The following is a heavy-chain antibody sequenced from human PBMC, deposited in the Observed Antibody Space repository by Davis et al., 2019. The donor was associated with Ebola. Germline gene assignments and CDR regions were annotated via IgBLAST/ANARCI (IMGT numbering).Heavy chain of an antibody. D-gene: IGHD6-19*01. CDR2: IWYNGSRK. Sequence: GESLKISCAASGFTFRSYGMHWVRQAPDKGLEWVAVIWYNGSRKYYGDSVKGRFTISRDNSNNLLYLQMNSLRAEDTAVYYCARGYSSGWTFSFDIWGQGTMVTVSS. V-gene: IGHV3-33*08. CDR1: GFTFRSYG. J-gene: IGHJ3*02. CDR3: ARGYSSGWTFSFDI.